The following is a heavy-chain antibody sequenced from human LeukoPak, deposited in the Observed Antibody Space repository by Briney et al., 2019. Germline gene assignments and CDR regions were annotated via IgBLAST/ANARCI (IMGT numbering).Heavy chain of an antibody. V-gene: IGHV1-18*01. CDR3: ARVTEGGATGYYYYYYMDV. Sequence: ASVKVSCKASGYNFMNYGFSWVRQAPGQGLEWMGWISVYNGNTNYAQNLQGGVTMTTDTSTSTAYMELRSLRSDDTAVYYCARVTEGGATGYYYYYYMDVWGKGTTVTVSS. D-gene: IGHD1-26*01. CDR2: ISVYNGNT. CDR1: GYNFMNYG. J-gene: IGHJ6*03.